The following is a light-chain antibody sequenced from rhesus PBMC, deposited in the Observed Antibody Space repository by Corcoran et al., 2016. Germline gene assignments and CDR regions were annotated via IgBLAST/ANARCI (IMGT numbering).Light chain of an antibody. Sequence: DIQMTQSPSSLSAFVGDTVTITCRSSQSISSWLDWYQQKPGKAPKLLNYKASTLQSGGPSRFSGSGSGSDYPYTISSLQPEDVASYLWPRGYGTPFTFGPGTKLDIK. J-gene: IGKJ3*01. V-gene: IGKV1-22*01. CDR3: PRGYGTPFT. CDR2: KAS. CDR1: QSISSW.